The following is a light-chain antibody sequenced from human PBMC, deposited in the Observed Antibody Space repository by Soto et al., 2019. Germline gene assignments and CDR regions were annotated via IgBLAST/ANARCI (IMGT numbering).Light chain of an antibody. CDR1: SSDVGSYNL. V-gene: IGLV2-23*02. CDR2: EVS. CDR3: CSYAGSSTYV. Sequence: QSVLTQPASVSGSPGQSITISCTGTSSDVGSYNLVSWYQQHPGKAPKLMIYEVSKRPSGISNRFSGSKSGNTASLTISGLQAEDEADYHCCSYAGSSTYVFGGGTKVTVL. J-gene: IGLJ3*02.